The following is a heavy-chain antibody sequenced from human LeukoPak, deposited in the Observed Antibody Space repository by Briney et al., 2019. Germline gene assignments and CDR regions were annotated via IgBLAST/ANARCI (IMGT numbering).Heavy chain of an antibody. CDR2: IYTSGST. CDR1: GGSISSGSYY. J-gene: IGHJ4*02. D-gene: IGHD5-12*01. CDR3: ARQRGYGSELDY. V-gene: IGHV4-61*02. Sequence: SETLSLTCTVSGGSISSGSYYWSWIRQPAGKGLEWIGRIYTSGSTNYNPSLNSRVTISVDTSKHQFSLKLSSVTAADTAVYYCARQRGYGSELDYWGQGTLVTVSS.